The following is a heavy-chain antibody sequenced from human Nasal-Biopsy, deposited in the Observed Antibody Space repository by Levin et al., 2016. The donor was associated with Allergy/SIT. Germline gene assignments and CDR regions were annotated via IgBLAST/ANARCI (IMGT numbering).Heavy chain of an antibody. Sequence: SETLSLTCVVSGGSIRSGYWNWIRQPPGKGLEWLGYVHHSGTTYYSPSLNRRLTMSVDTSRNQISLRLTSVTAADTAMYYCARDMRSGSWYVRATSSFDIWGHGTEVTVSS. J-gene: IGHJ3*02. CDR2: VHHSGTT. D-gene: IGHD6-13*01. V-gene: IGHV4-59*01. CDR3: ARDMRSGSWYVRATSSFDI. CDR1: GGSIRSGY.